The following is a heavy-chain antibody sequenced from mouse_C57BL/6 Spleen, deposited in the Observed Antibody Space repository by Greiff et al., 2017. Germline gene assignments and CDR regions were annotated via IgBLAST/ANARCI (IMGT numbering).Heavy chain of an antibody. J-gene: IGHJ3*01. V-gene: IGHV1-82*01. CDR3: ARSYYDGYYAWFAY. CDR1: GYAFSSSW. CDR2: IYPGDGDT. Sequence: VQRVESGPELVKPGASVKISCKASGYAFSSSWMNWVKQRPGKGLEWIGRIYPGDGDTNYNGKFKGKATLTADKSSSTAYMQLSSLTSEDSAVYFCARSYYDGYYAWFAYWGQGTLVTVSA. D-gene: IGHD2-3*01.